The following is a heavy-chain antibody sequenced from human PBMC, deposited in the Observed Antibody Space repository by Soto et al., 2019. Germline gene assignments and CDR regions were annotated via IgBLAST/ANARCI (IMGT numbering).Heavy chain of an antibody. D-gene: IGHD3-10*01. V-gene: IGHV4-39*01. Sequence: PSETLSLTCTVSGDSISSSNRYWGWIRQPPGKGLEWIGSIYYSGSTYYNPSLESRVTISVDTSKNQFSLKLSSVTAADTAVYYCARSPYYRGVFTADRTSYNWFDPWGQGTLVTVSS. J-gene: IGHJ5*02. CDR3: ARSPYYRGVFTADRTSYNWFDP. CDR2: IYYSGST. CDR1: GDSISSSNRY.